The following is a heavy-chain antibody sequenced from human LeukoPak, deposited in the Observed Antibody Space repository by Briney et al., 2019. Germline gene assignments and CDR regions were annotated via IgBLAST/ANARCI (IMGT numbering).Heavy chain of an antibody. D-gene: IGHD3-9*01. CDR3: ARLRYFDWLPPYYFDY. CDR2: IYTSGST. Sequence: PSETLSLTCTVSGGSISSYYWSWIRQPAGKGLEWIGRIYTSGSTNYNPSLKSRVTISVDTSKNQFSLKLSSVTAADTAVYYCARLRYFDWLPPYYFDYWGQGTLVTVSS. V-gene: IGHV4-4*07. J-gene: IGHJ4*02. CDR1: GGSISSYY.